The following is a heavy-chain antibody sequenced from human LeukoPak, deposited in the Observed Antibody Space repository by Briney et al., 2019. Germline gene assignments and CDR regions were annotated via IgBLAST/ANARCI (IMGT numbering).Heavy chain of an antibody. J-gene: IGHJ4*02. Sequence: PGRSLRLSCTASGFTFSSYAMHWVRQAPGKGLEWVSVISSDGTNKYYADSLKGRFTISRDNSKNTLYLQMNSLRAEDTALYYCARDGERAANYYFDYWGQGTQVTVSS. CDR1: GFTFSSYA. CDR3: ARDGERAANYYFDY. D-gene: IGHD1-26*01. V-gene: IGHV3-30-3*01. CDR2: ISSDGTNK.